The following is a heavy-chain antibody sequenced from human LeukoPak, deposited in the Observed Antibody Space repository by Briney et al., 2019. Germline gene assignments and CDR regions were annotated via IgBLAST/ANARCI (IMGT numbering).Heavy chain of an antibody. V-gene: IGHV3-48*01. CDR3: ASYGVLRLSKSQKNFDY. CDR1: GFTLSSYS. D-gene: IGHD3-3*01. Sequence: PGGSLRLSCVASGFTLSSYSMNWVRQAPGKGLEWVSYIGSSGSTVYYADSVKGRFTISRDNAKNSLYLQMNSLRAEDTAVYYCASYGVLRLSKSQKNFDYWGQGTLVTVSS. CDR2: IGSSGSTV. J-gene: IGHJ4*02.